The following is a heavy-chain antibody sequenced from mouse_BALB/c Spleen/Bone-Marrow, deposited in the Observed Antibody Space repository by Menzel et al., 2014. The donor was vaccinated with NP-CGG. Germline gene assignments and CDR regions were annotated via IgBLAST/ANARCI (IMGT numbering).Heavy chain of an antibody. CDR3: ARGGNWEDFDY. J-gene: IGHJ2*01. CDR1: GFTFSSFG. CDR2: ISSGSRAI. Sequence: DVHLVESGGGLVQPGGSRKLSCAASGFTFSSFGMHWVRQAPEKGLEWVAYISSGSRAIYYADTVRGRFTISRDNPKNTLFLQMTSLRSEDTAMYYCARGGNWEDFDYWGQGTTLTVSS. D-gene: IGHD4-1*01. V-gene: IGHV5-17*02.